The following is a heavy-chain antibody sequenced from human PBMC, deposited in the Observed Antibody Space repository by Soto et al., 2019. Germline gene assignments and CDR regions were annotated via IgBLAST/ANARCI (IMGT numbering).Heavy chain of an antibody. CDR1: GGTFSSYA. Sequence: VSSVKVSCKASGGTFSSYAISWVRQAPGQGLEWMGGIIPIFGTANYAQKFQGRVTITADESTSTAYMELSSLRSEDTAVYYCASTVTNYYGMDVWGQGNTVTV. V-gene: IGHV1-69*13. CDR3: ASTVTNYYGMDV. CDR2: IIPIFGTA. J-gene: IGHJ6*02. D-gene: IGHD4-17*01.